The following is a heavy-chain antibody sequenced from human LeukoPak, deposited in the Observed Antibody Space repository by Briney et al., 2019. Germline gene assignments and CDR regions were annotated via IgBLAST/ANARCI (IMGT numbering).Heavy chain of an antibody. V-gene: IGHV4-39*02. CDR3: ARVIVGATTTTGGGY. CDR1: GGSISSSTYY. CDR2: IYYSGST. D-gene: IGHD1-26*01. Sequence: SETLSLTCTVSGGSISSSTYYWGWVRQPPGEGLEWIGNIYYSGSTYYNPSLKSRVTISVNTSKNHFSLKLSSVTAADTAVYYCARVIVGATTTTGGGYWGQGTLVTVSS. J-gene: IGHJ4*02.